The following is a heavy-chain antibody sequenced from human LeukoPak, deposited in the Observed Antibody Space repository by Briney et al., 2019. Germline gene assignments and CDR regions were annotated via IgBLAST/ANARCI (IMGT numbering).Heavy chain of an antibody. Sequence: PSETLSLTCTVSGGSISSSSYYWGWIRQPPGKGLEWIGSIYYSGSTYYNPSLKSRVTISVDTSKNQFSLKLSSVTAADTAVYYCARRRTYYYGSGSSDYYYYYYMDVWGKGTTVTISS. D-gene: IGHD3-10*01. CDR1: GGSISSSSYY. CDR3: ARRRTYYYGSGSSDYYYYYYMDV. CDR2: IYYSGST. V-gene: IGHV4-39*07. J-gene: IGHJ6*03.